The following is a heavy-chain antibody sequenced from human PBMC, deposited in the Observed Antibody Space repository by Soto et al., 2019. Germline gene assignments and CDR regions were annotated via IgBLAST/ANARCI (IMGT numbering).Heavy chain of an antibody. Sequence: GASVKVSCKVSGYTLTELSMHWVRQAPGKGLEWMGGFDPEDGETIYAQKFQGRVTMTEDTSTDTAYMELSSLRSEDTAVYYCATEWLHYYGSGRDPPLDYWGQGTLVTVSS. D-gene: IGHD3-10*01. CDR1: GYTLTELS. J-gene: IGHJ4*02. V-gene: IGHV1-24*01. CDR2: FDPEDGET. CDR3: ATEWLHYYGSGRDPPLDY.